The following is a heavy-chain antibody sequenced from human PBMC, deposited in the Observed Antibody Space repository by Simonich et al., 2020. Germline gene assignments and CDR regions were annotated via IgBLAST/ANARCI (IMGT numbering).Heavy chain of an antibody. J-gene: IGHJ3*02. V-gene: IGHV5-51*01. D-gene: IGHD1-1*01. CDR1: GSSFTSYW. CDR3: ARQLNDFDI. CDR2: TYPGDSDT. Sequence: EVQLVQSGAEVKKPGESLKISCKGSGSSFTSYWIGWVGQRPGKGLDWSGITYPGDSDTRYSPSLHGQVTISSDKSISTAYLQWSSLKASDTAMYYCARQLNDFDIWGQGTMVTVSS.